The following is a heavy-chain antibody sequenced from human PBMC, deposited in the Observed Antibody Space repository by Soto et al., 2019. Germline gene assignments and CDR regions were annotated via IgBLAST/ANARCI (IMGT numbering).Heavy chain of an antibody. CDR2: ISYDGTNK. CDR3: AKDSDTYSSSYYFDY. V-gene: IGHV3-30-3*01. D-gene: IGHD3-22*01. J-gene: IGHJ4*02. CDR1: GFSFSISP. Sequence: GGSLRLSCAASGFSFSISPMHWVRQAPGKGPEWVALISYDGTNKFYADSVKGRFTISRDNSKNTLYLQMNSLRVEETAVYYCAKDSDTYSSSYYFDYWGQGTLVNVSS.